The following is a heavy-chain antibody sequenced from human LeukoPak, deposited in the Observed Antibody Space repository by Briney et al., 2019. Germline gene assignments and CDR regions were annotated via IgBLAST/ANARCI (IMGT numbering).Heavy chain of an antibody. CDR2: INHSGST. J-gene: IGHJ4*02. CDR1: GGSFSGYY. D-gene: IGHD4-17*01. CDR3: ARAWGDYGDYVDYFDY. Sequence: SETLSLTCAVYGGSFSGYYWSWIRQPPGKGLEWIGEINHSGSTNYNPSLKSRVTISVDTSKNQFSLKLSPVTAADTAVYYCARAWGDYGDYVDYFDYWGQGTLVTVSS. V-gene: IGHV4-34*01.